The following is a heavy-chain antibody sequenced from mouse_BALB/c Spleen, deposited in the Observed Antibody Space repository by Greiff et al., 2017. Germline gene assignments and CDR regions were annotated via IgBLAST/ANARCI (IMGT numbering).Heavy chain of an antibody. CDR1: GFTFSSFG. Sequence: EVQLVESGGGLVQPGGSRKLSCAASGFTFSSFGMHWVRQAPEKGLEWVAYISSGSSTIYYADTVKGRFTISRDNPKNTLFLQMTSLRSEDTAMYYSARDYDGSLDDWGQGTTRTVSS. V-gene: IGHV5-17*02. D-gene: IGHD2-3*01. J-gene: IGHJ2*01. CDR2: ISSGSSTI. CDR3: ARDYDGSLDD.